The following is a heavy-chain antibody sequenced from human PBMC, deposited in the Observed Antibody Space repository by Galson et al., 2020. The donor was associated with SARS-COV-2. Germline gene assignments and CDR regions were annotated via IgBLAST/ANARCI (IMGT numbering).Heavy chain of an antibody. CDR1: GFTFSSYA. CDR2: IYSGGST. J-gene: IGHJ6*03. CDR3: AKDPEWGHGGNRWYYMDV. V-gene: IGHV3-23*03. D-gene: IGHD2-21*02. Sequence: GESLKISCAASGFTFSSYAMSWVRQAPGKGLEWVSVIYSGGSTYYADSVKGRFTISRDNSKNTLYLQMNSLRAEDTAVYYCAKDPEWGHGGNRWYYMDVWGKGTTVTISS.